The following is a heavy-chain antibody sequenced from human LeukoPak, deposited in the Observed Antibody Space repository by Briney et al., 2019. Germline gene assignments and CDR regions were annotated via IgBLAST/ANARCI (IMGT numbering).Heavy chain of an antibody. V-gene: IGHV3-21*01. J-gene: IGHJ6*03. D-gene: IGHD6-13*01. Sequence: GGSLRLSCAASGFTFSSYSMNWVRQAPGKGLEWVSSISSSSYIYYADSVKGRFTISRDNAKNSLYLQMNSLRAEDTAVYYCAREFSSSWYPPYYYYMDVWGKGTTVTISS. CDR1: GFTFSSYS. CDR2: ISSSSYI. CDR3: AREFSSSWYPPYYYYMDV.